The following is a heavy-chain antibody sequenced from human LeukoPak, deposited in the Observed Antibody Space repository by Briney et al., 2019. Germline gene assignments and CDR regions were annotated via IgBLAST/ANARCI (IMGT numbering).Heavy chain of an antibody. CDR3: AGLWFGELPV. D-gene: IGHD3-10*01. J-gene: IGHJ4*02. CDR2: IYYSGST. Sequence: SKTLSLTCTVSGGSISTYYWSWIRQPPGKGLEWIGYIYYSGSTNYNPSLKSRVTISVDTSKNQFSLKLSSVTAADTAVYYCAGLWFGELPVWGQGTLVTASS. CDR1: GGSISTYY. V-gene: IGHV4-59*01.